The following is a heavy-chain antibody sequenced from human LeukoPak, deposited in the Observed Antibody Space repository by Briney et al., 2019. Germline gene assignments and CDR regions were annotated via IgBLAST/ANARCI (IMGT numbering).Heavy chain of an antibody. J-gene: IGHJ2*01. D-gene: IGHD3-3*01. V-gene: IGHV4-39*01. CDR2: IYYSGST. Sequence: PSGTLSLTCTVSGGSISSSSYYWGWIRQPPGKGLEWIGSIYYSGSTYYNPSLKSRVTISVDTSKNQFSLKLSSVTAADTAVYYCARHVLSGYLNYWYFDLWGRGTLVTVSS. CDR3: ARHVLSGYLNYWYFDL. CDR1: GGSISSSSYY.